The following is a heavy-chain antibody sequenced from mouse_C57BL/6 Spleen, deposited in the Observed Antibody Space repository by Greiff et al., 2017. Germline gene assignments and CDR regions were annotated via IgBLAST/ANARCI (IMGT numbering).Heavy chain of an antibody. V-gene: IGHV1-61*01. J-gene: IGHJ4*01. Sequence: QVQLQQPGAELVRPGSSVKLSCKASGYTFTSYWMAWVKQRPGQGLEWIGNIYPSDSETHYNQKFKDKATLTVDKSSSTAYMQLSSLTSEDSAVYYCARKGALPYAMDYWGQGTSVTVSS. CDR1: GYTFTSYW. CDR2: IYPSDSET. D-gene: IGHD6-1*01. CDR3: ARKGALPYAMDY.